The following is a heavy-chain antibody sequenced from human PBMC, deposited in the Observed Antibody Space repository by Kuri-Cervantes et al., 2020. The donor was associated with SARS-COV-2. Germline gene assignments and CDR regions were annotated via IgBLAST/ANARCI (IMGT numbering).Heavy chain of an antibody. D-gene: IGHD3-3*01. CDR3: AKVETANLDS. V-gene: IGHV3-30*02. CDR2: VRRDGSNY. CDR1: GFTFSSYA. J-gene: IGHJ4*02. Sequence: LSLTCAASGFTFSSYAMSWVRQAPGKGLEWVGFVRRDGSNYYYADSVKGRFTISRDNSKNSLYLEMNSLRPEDTAVYYCAKVETANLDSWGQGTLVTVSS.